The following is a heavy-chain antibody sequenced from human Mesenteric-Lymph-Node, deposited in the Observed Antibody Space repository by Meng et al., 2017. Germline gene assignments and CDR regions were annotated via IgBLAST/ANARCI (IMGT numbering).Heavy chain of an antibody. Sequence: GESLKISCAASGFTFSDQDMNWIRQAPGKGLEWVSYISSSGGTVYYADSVKGRFTISRDNAKNSLYLQMNSLRAEDTALYYCARGDVDGFDYWGQGTLVTVSS. D-gene: IGHD3-16*01. J-gene: IGHJ4*02. CDR2: ISSSGGTV. CDR3: ARGDVDGFDY. CDR1: GFTFSDQD. V-gene: IGHV3-11*01.